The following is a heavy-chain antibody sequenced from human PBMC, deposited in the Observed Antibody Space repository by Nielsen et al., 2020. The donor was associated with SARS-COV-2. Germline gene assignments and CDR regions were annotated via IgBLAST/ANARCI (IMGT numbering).Heavy chain of an antibody. D-gene: IGHD2-15*01. CDR2: IVVGSGNT. J-gene: IGHJ4*02. CDR1: GFTFTSSA. CDR3: AREDGGQGGDYFDY. Sequence: SVKVSCKASGFTFTSSAMQWVRQARGQRLEWIGWIVVGSGNTNYAQKFQERVTITRDMSTSTAYMELSSLRSEDTAVYYCAREDGGQGGDYFDYWGQGTLVTVSS. V-gene: IGHV1-58*02.